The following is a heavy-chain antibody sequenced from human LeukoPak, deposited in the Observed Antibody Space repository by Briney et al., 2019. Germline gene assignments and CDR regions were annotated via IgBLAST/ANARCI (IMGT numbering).Heavy chain of an antibody. CDR3: ARRAYYYDSSGYYWEYFQH. CDR2: ISAYNGNT. J-gene: IGHJ1*01. Sequence: ASVKVSCTASGYTFTSYGISWVRQAPGQGLEWMGWISAYNGNTNYAQKLQGRVTMTTDTSTSTAYMELRSLRSDDTAVFYCARRAYYYDSSGYYWEYFQHWGQGTLVTVSS. CDR1: GYTFTSYG. D-gene: IGHD3-22*01. V-gene: IGHV1-18*01.